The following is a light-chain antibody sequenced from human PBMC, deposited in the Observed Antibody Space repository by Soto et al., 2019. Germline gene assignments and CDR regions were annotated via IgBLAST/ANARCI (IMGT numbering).Light chain of an antibody. V-gene: IGLV2-11*01. CDR1: SSDVGGYHY. CDR3: CSYAGSYTLV. CDR2: DVN. Sequence: QSALTQPRSVSGSPGQSVTLSCTGTSSDVGGYHYVSWYQHHPGKAPKIIIFDVNKRPSGVPDRFSGSKSGNTASLTISGPQTEDEADYYCCSYAGSYTLVFGGGTKVTVL. J-gene: IGLJ2*01.